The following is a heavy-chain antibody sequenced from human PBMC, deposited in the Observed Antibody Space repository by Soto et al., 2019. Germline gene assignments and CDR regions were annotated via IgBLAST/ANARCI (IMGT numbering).Heavy chain of an antibody. Sequence: GGSLRLSFEPSGFPVSGNSMSGVGQPPGKGLEWVSVIYSGGSTYYADSVKGRFTISRDNSKNTLYLQMNSLGAEDTAVYYCARGGETGSYYYYMDVWGKGTTVTVSS. D-gene: IGHD3-10*01. CDR1: GFPVSGNS. V-gene: IGHV3-66*01. CDR3: ARGGETGSYYYYMDV. CDR2: IYSGGST. J-gene: IGHJ6*03.